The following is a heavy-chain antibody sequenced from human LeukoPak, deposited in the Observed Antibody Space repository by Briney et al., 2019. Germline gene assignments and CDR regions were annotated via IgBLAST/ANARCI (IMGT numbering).Heavy chain of an antibody. CDR1: GFTVSSSY. V-gene: IGHV3-53*01. Sequence: GGSLRLSCAASGFTVSSSYISWVRQAPGKGLEWVSVIYAGDSTYYADSVKGRFTISRDNAKNSLYLQMNSLGAEDTAVYYCARVATNDFWSGYHYYFDYWGQGTLVTVSS. CDR3: ARVATNDFWSGYHYYFDY. J-gene: IGHJ4*02. CDR2: IYAGDST. D-gene: IGHD3-3*01.